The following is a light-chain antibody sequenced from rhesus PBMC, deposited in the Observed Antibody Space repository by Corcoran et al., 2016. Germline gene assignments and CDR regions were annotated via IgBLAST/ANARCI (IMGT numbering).Light chain of an antibody. Sequence: QAALTQSPSVSGSPGQSVTISCTGTSSDIGGYNRVSWYQQHPGKAPKLMLYQVSKRPSGVSDRFSGSKSGNTASLTISGLQAEDEADYYCSSYASSSAYYIFGAGTRLTVL. CDR3: SSYASSSAYYI. CDR1: SSDIGGYNR. V-gene: IGLV2-13*02. J-gene: IGLJ1*01. CDR2: QVS.